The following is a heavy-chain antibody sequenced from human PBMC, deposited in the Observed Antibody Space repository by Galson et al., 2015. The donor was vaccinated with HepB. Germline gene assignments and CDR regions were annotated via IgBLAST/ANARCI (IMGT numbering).Heavy chain of an antibody. CDR2: ISGGGGST. D-gene: IGHD2-21*02. V-gene: IGHV3-23*01. CDR1: GFTLGSYD. Sequence: SLRLSCAASGFTLGSYDMSWVRQAPGKGLLWVSGISGGGGSTYYADPVKGRFTISRDKSKNTLYLQMNSLRAEDTAVYYCAKAAYCGGDCYSGGAFDIWGQGTMVTVSS. CDR3: AKAAYCGGDCYSGGAFDI. J-gene: IGHJ3*02.